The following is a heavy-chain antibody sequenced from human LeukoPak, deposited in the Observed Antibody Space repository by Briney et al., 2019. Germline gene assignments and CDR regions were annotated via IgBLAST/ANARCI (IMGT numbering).Heavy chain of an antibody. CDR1: GYSFTGYH. V-gene: IGHV1-2*02. Sequence: ASVKVSCKASGYSFTGYHMHWVRRAPGQGHEWMGWINPTSGGANYAQKFQGRVTMTRDTSISTVYMELRRLRSDDTAVYYCARDAAMVLRVPDWGQGTLVTVSS. CDR2: INPTSGGA. D-gene: IGHD5-18*01. J-gene: IGHJ4*02. CDR3: ARDAAMVLRVPD.